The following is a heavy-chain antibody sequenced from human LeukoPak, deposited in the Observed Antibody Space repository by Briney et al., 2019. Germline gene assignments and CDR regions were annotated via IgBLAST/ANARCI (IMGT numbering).Heavy chain of an antibody. D-gene: IGHD3-10*01. CDR1: GFTFSRYW. V-gene: IGHV3-74*01. CDR3: GKPTMGRGVNYGVDV. J-gene: IGHJ6*02. CDR2: INSDATRT. Sequence: GGSLRLSCAASGFTFSRYWMHWVRQAPGKGLVWVSRINSDATRTSYADSVKGRFTISRDNAKNTLYLQMDSLGAEDTAVYYCGKPTMGRGVNYGVDVWGQGTTVTVSS.